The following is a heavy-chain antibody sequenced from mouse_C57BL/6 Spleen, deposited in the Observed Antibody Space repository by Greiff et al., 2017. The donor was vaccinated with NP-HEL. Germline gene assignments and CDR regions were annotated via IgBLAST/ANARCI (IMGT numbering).Heavy chain of an antibody. CDR1: GFTFSDYG. CDR3: ARDSYEAMDY. CDR2: ISSGSSTI. Sequence: EVKLVESGGGLVKPGGSLKLSCAASGFTFSDYGMHWVRQAPEKGLEWVAYISSGSSTIYYADTVKGRFTISRDNAKTTLFLQMTSLRSEDTAMYYCARDSYEAMDYWGQGTSVTVSS. J-gene: IGHJ4*01. D-gene: IGHD3-3*01. V-gene: IGHV5-17*01.